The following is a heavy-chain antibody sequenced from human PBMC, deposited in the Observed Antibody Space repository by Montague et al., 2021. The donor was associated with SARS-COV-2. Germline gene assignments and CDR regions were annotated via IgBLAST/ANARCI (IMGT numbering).Heavy chain of an antibody. D-gene: IGHD3-16*01. CDR2: IYYTGNT. CDR1: DGSISSPNW. Sequence: SETLSLTCAVSDGSISSPNWWNWVRQPPGKGLEWIGEIYYTGNTNYNPSLKSRVTIFIDKSKNHFSLQLSSVTAAGTAVYYCARGGTYHYGMDVWGQGTTVAVSS. V-gene: IGHV4-4*02. J-gene: IGHJ6*02. CDR3: ARGGTYHYGMDV.